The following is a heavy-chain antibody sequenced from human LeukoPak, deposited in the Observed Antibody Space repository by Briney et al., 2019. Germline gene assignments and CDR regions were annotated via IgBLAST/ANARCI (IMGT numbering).Heavy chain of an antibody. J-gene: IGHJ6*03. CDR2: INHSGST. V-gene: IGHV4-34*01. CDR1: GGFFSGYH. CDR3: ARGRATGSPTARRYYSYYMEV. D-gene: IGHD1-1*01. Sequence: TSSETLSLTCAVYGGFFSGYHWSWIRQPPGKGLEWIGEINHSGSTNYNPSLKSRVTISVDTSKNQVSLNLSSVTAADTAVYFCARGRATGSPTARRYYSYYMEVWGKGTTVTVSS.